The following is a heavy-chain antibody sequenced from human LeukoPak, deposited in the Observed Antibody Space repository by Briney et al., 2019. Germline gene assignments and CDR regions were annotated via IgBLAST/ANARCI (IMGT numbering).Heavy chain of an antibody. J-gene: IGHJ4*02. CDR1: GGSISSYY. CDR2: IYYSGST. CDR3: ARVEAATTNPRFDY. V-gene: IGHV4-59*06. Sequence: SETLSLTCTVSGGSISSYYWSWIRQHPGKGLEWIGYIYYSGSTYYNPSLKSRVTISVDTSMNQFSLEVNSVTAADMAVYYCARVEAATTNPRFDYWGQGTLVTVSS. D-gene: IGHD5-24*01.